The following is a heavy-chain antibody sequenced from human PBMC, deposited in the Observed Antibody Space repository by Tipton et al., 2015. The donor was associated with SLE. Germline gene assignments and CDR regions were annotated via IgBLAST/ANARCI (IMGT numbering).Heavy chain of an antibody. CDR3: ARATVTAFDY. Sequence: TLSLTCTVSGGSISSHYWSWIRQPPGKGLEWIGYIYYSGSTNYNPSLKSRVTISVDTSKNQFSLKLSSVTAADTAVYYCARATVTAFDYWGQGTLVTVSS. CDR1: GGSISSHY. D-gene: IGHD4-17*01. J-gene: IGHJ4*02. V-gene: IGHV4-59*11. CDR2: IYYSGST.